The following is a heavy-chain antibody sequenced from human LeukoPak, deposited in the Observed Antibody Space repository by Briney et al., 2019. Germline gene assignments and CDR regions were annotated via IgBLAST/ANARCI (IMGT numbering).Heavy chain of an antibody. CDR3: AGRAARFFDY. CDR2: IFYSGSS. D-gene: IGHD6-25*01. Sequence: PSETLSLTCTVSGDSLNSYYWTWIRQPPGEGLQWIGYIFYSGSSNYNASLRSRVAISVDTSKNQFSLKLTSVTAADTAVYYGAGRAARFFDYGGQGILVTVSS. V-gene: IGHV4-59*01. J-gene: IGHJ4*02. CDR1: GDSLNSYY.